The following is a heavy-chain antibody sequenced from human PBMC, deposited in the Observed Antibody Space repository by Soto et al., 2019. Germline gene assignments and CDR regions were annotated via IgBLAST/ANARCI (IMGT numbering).Heavy chain of an antibody. D-gene: IGHD6-19*01. J-gene: IGHJ3*02. V-gene: IGHV3-23*01. Sequence: EVQLWAFGGGLVQPGGTLRLSCAASGFTFSNYAMNWVRQAPGKGLEWVSVISHNGASTYSADSVKGRFTTSRDNSKNALYLQMHSLRAEDTAVYYCAKGKYSSGWYGRADVFDIWGQGTVVTVSS. CDR1: GFTFSNYA. CDR3: AKGKYSSGWYGRADVFDI. CDR2: ISHNGAST.